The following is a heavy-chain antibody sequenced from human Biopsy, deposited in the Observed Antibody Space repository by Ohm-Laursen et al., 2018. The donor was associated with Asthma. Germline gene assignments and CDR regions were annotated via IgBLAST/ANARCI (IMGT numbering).Heavy chain of an antibody. D-gene: IGHD4-17*01. J-gene: IGHJ5*02. V-gene: IGHV4-31*03. CDR3: ARTTYGDDGFDP. CDR1: GGSINIGDYY. CDR2: IYYSGST. Sequence: SQTLSLTCTVSGGSINIGDYYWSWIRQHPVKGLEWIGYIYYSGSTYYNPSLKSRVSISLDTSKNQFSLSLTSVTAADTAVYYCARTTYGDDGFDPWGPGTLVTVSS.